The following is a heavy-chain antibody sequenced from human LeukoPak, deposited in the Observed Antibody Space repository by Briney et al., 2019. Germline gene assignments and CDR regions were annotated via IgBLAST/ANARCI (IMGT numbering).Heavy chain of an antibody. CDR3: ARERYCSGGSCSNRVLDY. CDR2: INPSGGST. J-gene: IGHJ4*02. Sequence: ASVKVSCKASGYTFTSYYMHWVRQAPGQGLEWMGIINPSGGSTSYAQKFQGRVTMTRDTSTSTVYMELSSLRSEDTAVYYCARERYCSGGSCSNRVLDYWGQGTLVTVSS. CDR1: GYTFTSYY. D-gene: IGHD2-15*01. V-gene: IGHV1-46*01.